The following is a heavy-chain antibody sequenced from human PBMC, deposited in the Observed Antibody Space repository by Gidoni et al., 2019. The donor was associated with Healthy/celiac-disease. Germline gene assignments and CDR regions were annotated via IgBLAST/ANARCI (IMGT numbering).Heavy chain of an antibody. CDR3: VGEAGYGMDV. CDR2: INHSGST. J-gene: IGHJ6*02. CDR1: GGSFSGYY. D-gene: IGHD4-17*01. V-gene: IGHV4-34*01. Sequence: QVQLQQWGAGLLKPSETLSLTCAVYGGSFSGYYWSWIRQPPGKGLEWIGEINHSGSTNYNPSLKSRVTISVDTSKNQFSLKLSSVTAADTAVYYCVGEAGYGMDVWGQGTTVTVSS.